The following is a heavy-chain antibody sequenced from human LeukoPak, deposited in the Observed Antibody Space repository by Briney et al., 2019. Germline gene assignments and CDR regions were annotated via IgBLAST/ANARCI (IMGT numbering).Heavy chain of an antibody. D-gene: IGHD6-6*01. Sequence: GGSLRLSCAASGFTFNHYAMNWVRQAPGKGLEWVSAISGSADSTYYADSVKGRFTISRDNSKNTLYLQMNSLRAEDTAVYYCAKGTLIAARLLFDYWGQGTLVTVSS. CDR1: GFTFNHYA. V-gene: IGHV3-23*01. CDR2: ISGSADST. J-gene: IGHJ4*02. CDR3: AKGTLIAARLLFDY.